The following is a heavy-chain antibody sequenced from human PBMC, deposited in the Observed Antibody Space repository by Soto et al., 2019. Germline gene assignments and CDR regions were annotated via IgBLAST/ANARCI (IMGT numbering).Heavy chain of an antibody. Sequence: GGSLRLSCAASGFTFSGSAMHWVRQASGKGLEWVGRIRSKANSYATAYAASVKGRFTISRDDSKNTAYLQMNSLKTEDTAVYYCTLVLLCFGESTDVFDIWGQGKMVTVSS. CDR1: GFTFSGSA. J-gene: IGHJ3*02. CDR3: TLVLLCFGESTDVFDI. D-gene: IGHD3-10*01. CDR2: IRSKANSYAT. V-gene: IGHV3-73*01.